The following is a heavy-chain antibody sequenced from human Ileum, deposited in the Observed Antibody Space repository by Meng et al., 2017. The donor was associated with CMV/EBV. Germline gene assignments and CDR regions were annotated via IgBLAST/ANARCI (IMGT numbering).Heavy chain of an antibody. CDR2: IYSSGNP. Sequence: LLQPSPSLTLTRNGSGCISTNSTLYQGRPRQPPGQGVEMIPSIYSSGNPSYNPSLTIPVTMSVDQSTHKLSSEVSAVTAADTATYFNPSPGREDCFDPWGQGTLVTVSS. CDR3: PSPGREDCFDP. J-gene: IGHJ5*02. V-gene: IGHV4-39*01. D-gene: IGHD1-26*01. CDR1: GCISTNSTLY.